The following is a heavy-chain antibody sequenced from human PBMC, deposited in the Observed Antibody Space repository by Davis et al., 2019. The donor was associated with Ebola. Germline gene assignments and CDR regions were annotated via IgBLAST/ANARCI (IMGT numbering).Heavy chain of an antibody. CDR2: IYSDDDK. CDR1: GFSLRTRGMC. Sequence: SGPTLVTPTQTLTLTCTFSGFSLRTRGMCVSWIRQPPGKALEWLAPIYSDDDKRYSPSLKSRLTITKDTSKNQVVLTMTNMDPVDTATYYCAHTSYNWNPGAYFDYWGQGTLVTVSS. CDR3: AHTSYNWNPGAYFDY. D-gene: IGHD1-20*01. J-gene: IGHJ4*02. V-gene: IGHV2-5*08.